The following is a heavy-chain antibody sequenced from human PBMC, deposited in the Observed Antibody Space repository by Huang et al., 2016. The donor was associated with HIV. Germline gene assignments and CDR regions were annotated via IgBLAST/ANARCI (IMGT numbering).Heavy chain of an antibody. CDR2: IIPIFGTT. Sequence: QVQLVQSGAEVKKPGSSVKVSCKASGGSFSNHVFSWVRQGPGQGLEWMGGIIPIFGTTNYAQKFQGRVTMTADESTGTAYLELSSLRSEEKAVYFCARESNIVVVPHTIKFFDYWGQGTLVTVSS. D-gene: IGHD2-2*01. CDR1: GGSFSNHV. CDR3: ARESNIVVVPHTIKFFDY. V-gene: IGHV1-69*01. J-gene: IGHJ4*02.